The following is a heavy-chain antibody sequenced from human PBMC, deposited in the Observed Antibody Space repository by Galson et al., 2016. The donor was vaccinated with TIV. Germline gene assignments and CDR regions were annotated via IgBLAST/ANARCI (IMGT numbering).Heavy chain of an antibody. CDR2: LWFDGSHI. Sequence: SLRLSCAASGFTFGSYGMHWVRQAPGKGLEWVAGLWFDGSHISYGDSVTGRVTISRDNARKMLYLQMKSLRAEDTALYYCAREFRDYYFDYWGKGTTVTVSS. V-gene: IGHV3-33*01. CDR3: AREFRDYYFDY. J-gene: IGHJ6*03. CDR1: GFTFGSYG.